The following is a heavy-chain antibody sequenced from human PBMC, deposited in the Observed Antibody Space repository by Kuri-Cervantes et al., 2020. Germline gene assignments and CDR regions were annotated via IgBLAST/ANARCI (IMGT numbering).Heavy chain of an antibody. D-gene: IGHD2-15*01. CDR2: ISSSSSFI. V-gene: IGHV3-21*04. Sequence: GESLKISCAASGFTFSSYSMNWVRQAPGKGLEWVSSISSSSSFIYYADSVKGRFTISRDNAKNSLYLQMNSLRAEDTAVYYCAKTLPNCSGGSCYSPFDYWGQGTLVTVSS. CDR3: AKTLPNCSGGSCYSPFDY. CDR1: GFTFSSYS. J-gene: IGHJ4*02.